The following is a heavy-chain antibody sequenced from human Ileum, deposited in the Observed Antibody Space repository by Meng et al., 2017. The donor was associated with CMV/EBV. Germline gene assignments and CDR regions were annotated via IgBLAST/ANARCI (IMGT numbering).Heavy chain of an antibody. CDR1: GFTFSSNA. Sequence: SGFTFSSNAMHWVRQSPGKGLEWVAVISYDGSNKYYADSVKGRFTISRDNSKNTLYLQMNSLRAEDTAVYYCARDLLQYSSSSVAADWGQGTLVTVSS. D-gene: IGHD6-6*01. J-gene: IGHJ4*02. CDR3: ARDLLQYSSSSVAAD. CDR2: ISYDGSNK. V-gene: IGHV3-30*04.